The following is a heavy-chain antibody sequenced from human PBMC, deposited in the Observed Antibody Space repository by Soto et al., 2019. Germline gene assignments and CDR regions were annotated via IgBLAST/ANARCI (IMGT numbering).Heavy chain of an antibody. D-gene: IGHD2-8*02. CDR2: INHSGST. Sequence: QVQLQQWGAGLLKPSETLSLTCAVYGGSFSGYYWTWIRQPPGTGLEWIGEINHSGSTNYNPSLTSRVTIAVETSKNQFSLKLTSVTAADTAVYYCARDKITGLFDYWGQGTLVTVSS. J-gene: IGHJ4*02. CDR3: ARDKITGLFDY. V-gene: IGHV4-34*01. CDR1: GGSFSGYY.